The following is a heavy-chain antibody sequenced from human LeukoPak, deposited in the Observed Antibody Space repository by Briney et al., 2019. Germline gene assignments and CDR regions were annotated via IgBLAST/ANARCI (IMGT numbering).Heavy chain of an antibody. J-gene: IGHJ4*02. V-gene: IGHV4-59*01. CDR3: ARSHSVWTSFDY. Sequence: SETLSLTCTVSGGSISSYYWSWIRQPPGKGLEWIGHIYYSGSTNYNPSLTSRVTISVDTSKNQFSLKLSSVTAADTAVYYCARSHSVWTSFDYWGQGTLVTVSS. D-gene: IGHD3/OR15-3a*01. CDR2: IYYSGST. CDR1: GGSISSYY.